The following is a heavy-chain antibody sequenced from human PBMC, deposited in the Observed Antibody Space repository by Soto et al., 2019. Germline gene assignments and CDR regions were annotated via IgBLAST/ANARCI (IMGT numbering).Heavy chain of an antibody. Sequence: SETLSLTCAVSGGSISTSNWWSWVRQPPGKGLEWIGEVYRTGSTNYNPSLESRLTISVDKSKNQFSLKLTSVTAADTAVYYCARDGGDSSSWYFAFDIWGQGTMVTVSS. CDR1: GGSISTSNW. V-gene: IGHV4-4*02. CDR2: VYRTGST. D-gene: IGHD6-13*01. CDR3: ARDGGDSSSWYFAFDI. J-gene: IGHJ3*02.